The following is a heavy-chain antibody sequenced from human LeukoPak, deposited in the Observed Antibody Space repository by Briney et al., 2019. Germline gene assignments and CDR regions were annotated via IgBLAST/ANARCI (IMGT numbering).Heavy chain of an antibody. CDR2: IYTSGST. V-gene: IGHV4-59*10. Sequence: SETLSLTCAVYGGSFSGYYWSWIRQPAGKGLEWIGRIYTSGSTNYNPSLKSRVTMSVDTSKNQFSLRLTSVTAADTAVYYCAGGRFNGGGFGELYDWGQGTLVTVSS. CDR3: AGGRFNGGGFGELYD. CDR1: GGSFSGYY. D-gene: IGHD3-10*01. J-gene: IGHJ4*02.